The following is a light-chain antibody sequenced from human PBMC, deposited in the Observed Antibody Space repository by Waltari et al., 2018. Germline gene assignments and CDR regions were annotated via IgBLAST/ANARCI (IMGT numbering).Light chain of an antibody. CDR2: GAS. V-gene: IGKV3-15*01. CDR3: QQYNNWPPDLT. CDR1: QSISRN. J-gene: IGKJ4*01. Sequence: EIVMTQSPATLSVSPGERATLSCRASQSISRNLAWYHQKPGQAPRLLIYGASTRATGIPARFSGSGSGTEFTLTISSLQSEDFAVYYCQQYNNWPPDLTFGGGTKLEIK.